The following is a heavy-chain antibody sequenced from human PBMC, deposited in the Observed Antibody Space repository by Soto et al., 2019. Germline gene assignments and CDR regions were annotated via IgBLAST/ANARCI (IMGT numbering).Heavy chain of an antibody. CDR3: ARDREAPYANFDY. D-gene: IGHD4-17*01. CDR1: GFTFSSYA. J-gene: IGHJ4*02. Sequence: GGSLKLSCAASGFTFSSYAMHWVRQAPGKGLEWVAVISYDGSNKYYADSVKGRFTISRDNSKNTLYLQMNSLRAEDTAVYYCARDREAPYANFDYWGQGTLVTVSS. V-gene: IGHV3-30-3*01. CDR2: ISYDGSNK.